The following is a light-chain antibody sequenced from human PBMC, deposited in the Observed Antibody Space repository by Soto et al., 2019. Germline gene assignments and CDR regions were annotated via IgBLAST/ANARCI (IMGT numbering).Light chain of an antibody. Sequence: DIVMTQSPLSLPVTPGEPASISCRSSQSLLHGNGYNYLAWYQQKPGQAPRLLIYGASSRATGIPDRFSGSGSGTDFTLTISRLEPEDFAVYYCHQYDSWTFGQGTKVDI. J-gene: IGKJ1*01. CDR1: QSLLHGNGYNY. CDR3: HQYDSWT. CDR2: GAS. V-gene: IGKV3-20*01.